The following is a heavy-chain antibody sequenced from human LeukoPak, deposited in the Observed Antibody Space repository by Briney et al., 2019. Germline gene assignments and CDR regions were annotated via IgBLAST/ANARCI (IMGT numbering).Heavy chain of an antibody. CDR2: MYYSGST. J-gene: IGHJ5*02. D-gene: IGHD3-22*01. V-gene: IGHV4-30-4*01. Sequence: PSQTLSLTCTFSGGSISSGDYYRSWIRQPPGKGLEWIAYMYYSGSTYYNPSLKSRVTLSADTSKNQLSLKLSSVTAADTAVYYCARPYYYDSRIDPWGQGILVTVSS. CDR1: GGSISSGDYY. CDR3: ARPYYYDSRIDP.